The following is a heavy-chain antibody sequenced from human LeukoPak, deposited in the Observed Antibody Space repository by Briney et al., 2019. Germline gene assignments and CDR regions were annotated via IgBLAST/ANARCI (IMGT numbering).Heavy chain of an antibody. J-gene: IGHJ4*02. Sequence: SETLSLTCTVSGGSISSSSYYWGWIRQPPGKGLEWIGSIYCSGSTYYNPSLKSRVTISVDTSKNQFSLKLSSVTAADTAVYYCARGDYHAFDYWGQGTLVTVSS. D-gene: IGHD4-17*01. CDR3: ARGDYHAFDY. CDR1: GGSISSSSYY. CDR2: IYCSGST. V-gene: IGHV4-39*07.